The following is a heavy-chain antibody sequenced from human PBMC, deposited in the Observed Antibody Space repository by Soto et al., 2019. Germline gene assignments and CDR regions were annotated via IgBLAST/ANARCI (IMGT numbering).Heavy chain of an antibody. CDR2: IFSNDDK. V-gene: IGHV2-26*01. Sequence: QVTLKESGPVLVKPTETLTLTCTVSGFSLSNVRMGVSWIRQPPGKALEWLAHIFSNDDKSYNTSLKSRLTISKDTSRSQVVLTMNNMDPVDTATYFCARLNVMLIESYFYAVDAWGQGTTVTVSS. D-gene: IGHD3-10*01. J-gene: IGHJ6*02. CDR3: ARLNVMLIESYFYAVDA. CDR1: GFSLSNVRMG.